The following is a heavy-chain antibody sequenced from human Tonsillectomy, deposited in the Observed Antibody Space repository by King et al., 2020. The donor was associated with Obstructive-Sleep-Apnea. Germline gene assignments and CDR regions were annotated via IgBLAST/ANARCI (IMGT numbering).Heavy chain of an antibody. CDR2: IKQYGSEK. D-gene: IGHD2-15*01. CDR1: GFTLSYYW. CDR3: ATRYCSGGSCYFDGFDI. J-gene: IGHJ3*02. Sequence: QLVQSGGGLVQPGGSLRLSCAASGFTLSYYWMSWVRQAPGKGLEWVANIKQYGSEKYYVDSVKGRFTISRDNAKNSLYLQMNSLRAEDTAVYYCATRYCSGGSCYFDGFDIWGQGTMVTVSS. V-gene: IGHV3-7*01.